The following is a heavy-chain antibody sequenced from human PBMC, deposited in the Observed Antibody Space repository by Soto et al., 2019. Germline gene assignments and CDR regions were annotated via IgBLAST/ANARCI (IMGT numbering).Heavy chain of an antibody. V-gene: IGHV4-59*02. Sequence: ETLSLTCTVSGKPVSTFYWSWIRQPPGKGLEWIGHAYYSGSTNYDPSLKSRVTISVDMSKNQVSLRLTSVTAADTAVYYCARGTDYTQIASYHYGMDVWGQGTSVTVSS. CDR1: GKPVSTFY. D-gene: IGHD4-4*01. CDR2: AYYSGST. CDR3: ARGTDYTQIASYHYGMDV. J-gene: IGHJ6*02.